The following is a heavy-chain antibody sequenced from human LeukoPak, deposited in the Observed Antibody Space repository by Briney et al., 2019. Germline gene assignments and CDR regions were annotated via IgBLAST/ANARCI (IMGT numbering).Heavy chain of an antibody. Sequence: GGSLRLSCAASGFTFSRYWMAWVRQAPGKGLEWVANIRGDAGDKGYADSVRDRFTISRDNGKNSLYLQMNNLTAEDTAVYYCARDVHGALDFWGQGALVVVSS. CDR1: GFTFSRYW. J-gene: IGHJ4*02. V-gene: IGHV3-7*01. D-gene: IGHD4/OR15-4a*01. CDR3: ARDVHGALDF. CDR2: IRGDAGDK.